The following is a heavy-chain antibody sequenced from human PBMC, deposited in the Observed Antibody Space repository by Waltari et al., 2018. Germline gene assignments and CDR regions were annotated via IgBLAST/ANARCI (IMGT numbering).Heavy chain of an antibody. CDR1: GFTFSNNW. CDR2: VSEDASER. D-gene: IGHD4-4*01. Sequence: EVPLVESGGNLVHPGGSLRLSCVASGFTFSNNWRSWVRQGPGKGLEWVAKVSEDASERYYVDSVKGRFTISRDNAKNSLYLEMNSLRAEDTAMYYCARDIAYSLDYWGQGTLVTVSS. CDR3: ARDIAYSLDY. J-gene: IGHJ4*02. V-gene: IGHV3-7*01.